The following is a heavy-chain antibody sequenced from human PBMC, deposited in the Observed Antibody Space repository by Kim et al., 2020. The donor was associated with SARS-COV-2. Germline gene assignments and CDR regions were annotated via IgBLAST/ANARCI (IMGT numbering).Heavy chain of an antibody. CDR3: ARSGYYYDSSGYYTGDAFDI. J-gene: IGHJ3*02. D-gene: IGHD3-22*01. V-gene: IGHV4-31*02. Sequence: RVTISVDTSKNQFSLKLSSVTAADTAVYYCARSGYYYDSSGYYTGDAFDIWGQGTMVTVSS.